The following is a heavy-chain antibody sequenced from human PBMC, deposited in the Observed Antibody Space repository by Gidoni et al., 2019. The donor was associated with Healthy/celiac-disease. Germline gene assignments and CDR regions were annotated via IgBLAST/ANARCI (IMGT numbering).Heavy chain of an antibody. J-gene: IGHJ4*02. CDR2: IYYSGST. Sequence: QVQLQESGPGLVKPSETLSLTCTGSGGSISSYYWSWIRQPPGKGLEWIGYIYYSGSTNYNPSLKSRVTISVDTSKNQFSLKLSSVTAADTAVYYCARDAIAVAGTWDYWGQGTLVTVSS. CDR1: GGSISSYY. D-gene: IGHD6-19*01. V-gene: IGHV4-59*01. CDR3: ARDAIAVAGTWDY.